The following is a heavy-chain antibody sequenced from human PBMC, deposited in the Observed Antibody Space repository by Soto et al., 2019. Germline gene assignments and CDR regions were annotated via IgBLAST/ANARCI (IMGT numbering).Heavy chain of an antibody. Sequence: EVQLLESGGGLVQPGGSLRLSCAASGFTFSSYAMSWVRQAPGKGLEWVSVISGSGDSTYYADSVKGRFTISRENSNNTLFLQMTSLRAENTAVYYCAKRATGTYFDYWGQGTLVTVSS. CDR2: ISGSGDST. D-gene: IGHD1-1*01. J-gene: IGHJ4*02. V-gene: IGHV3-23*01. CDR1: GFTFSSYA. CDR3: AKRATGTYFDY.